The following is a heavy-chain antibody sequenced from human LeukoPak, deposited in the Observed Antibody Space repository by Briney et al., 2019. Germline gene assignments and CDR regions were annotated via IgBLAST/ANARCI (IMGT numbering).Heavy chain of an antibody. CDR3: ARDYYDSSGYYPSPFDGMDV. Sequence: GGSLRLSCAASGFTFSSYAMHLVRQAPGKGLEWVAVISYDGSNKYYADSVKGRFTISRDNSKNTLYLQMNSLRAEDTAVYYCARDYYDSSGYYPSPFDGMDVWGQGTTVTVSS. J-gene: IGHJ6*02. CDR2: ISYDGSNK. V-gene: IGHV3-30-3*01. CDR1: GFTFSSYA. D-gene: IGHD3-22*01.